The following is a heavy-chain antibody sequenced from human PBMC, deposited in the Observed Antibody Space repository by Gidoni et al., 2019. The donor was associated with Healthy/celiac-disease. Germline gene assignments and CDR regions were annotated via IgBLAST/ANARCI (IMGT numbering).Heavy chain of an antibody. CDR3: ARGGSDGYNYGFDY. J-gene: IGHJ4*02. Sequence: GVVQPGRSLRLSCAASGFTFSSYAMHWFRQAPGKGLEWVAVISYDGSNKYYADSVKGRFTISRDNSKNTLYLQMNSLRAEDTAVYYCARGGSDGYNYGFDYWGQGTLVTVSS. CDR1: GFTFSSYA. D-gene: IGHD5-12*01. V-gene: IGHV3-30-3*01. CDR2: ISYDGSNK.